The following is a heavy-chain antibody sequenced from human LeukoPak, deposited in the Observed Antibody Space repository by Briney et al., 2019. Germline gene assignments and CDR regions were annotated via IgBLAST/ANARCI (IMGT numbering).Heavy chain of an antibody. Sequence: GRSLRLSCAASGFPFSSYGMHWVRQAPGKGLEWVAVIWYGGSSKYYADSVKGRFTISRDNSKNTLYLQINSLRAEDTAVYYCASGLLWFGELDYYYYYGMDVWGKGTTVTVSS. D-gene: IGHD3-10*01. CDR3: ASGLLWFGELDYYYYYGMDV. V-gene: IGHV3-33*01. J-gene: IGHJ6*04. CDR1: GFPFSSYG. CDR2: IWYGGSSK.